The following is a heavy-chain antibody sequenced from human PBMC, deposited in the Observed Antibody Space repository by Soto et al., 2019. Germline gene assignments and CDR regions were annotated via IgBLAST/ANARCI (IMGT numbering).Heavy chain of an antibody. CDR3: ARSIAAAGTEGWFDP. D-gene: IGHD6-13*01. CDR2: IYHSGST. Sequence: SETLSLTCAVSGGSISSSNWWSWVRQPPGKGLEWIGEIYHSGSTNYNPSLKSRVTISVDKSKNQFSLKLSSVTAADTAVYYCARSIAAAGTEGWFDPWGQGTLVTVSS. J-gene: IGHJ5*02. CDR1: GGSISSSNW. V-gene: IGHV4-4*02.